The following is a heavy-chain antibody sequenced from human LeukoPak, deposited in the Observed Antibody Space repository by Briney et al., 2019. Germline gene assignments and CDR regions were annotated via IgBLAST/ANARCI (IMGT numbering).Heavy chain of an antibody. D-gene: IGHD6-13*01. V-gene: IGHV3-23*01. Sequence: GGSLRLSCAASGFTFKNYALSWVRQAPGKGLEWVSGFSVNGRDTYYADFVKGRFTIARDIAKNTLYLQMNSLRAEDTATYYCAKPGRTAAGLFDSWGQGTLVTVS. J-gene: IGHJ4*02. CDR1: GFTFKNYA. CDR2: FSVNGRDT. CDR3: AKPGRTAAGLFDS.